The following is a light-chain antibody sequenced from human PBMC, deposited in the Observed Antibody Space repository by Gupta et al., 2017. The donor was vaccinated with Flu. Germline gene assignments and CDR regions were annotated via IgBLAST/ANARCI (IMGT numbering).Light chain of an antibody. CDR2: GAS. CDR3: QQYNDWPLT. V-gene: IGKV3-15*01. J-gene: IGKJ1*01. CDR1: QSVRSN. Sequence: VMTQSPATLSVSPGGRATLSCRASQSVRSNLAWYQQKPGQPPRLHIYGASTGATGIPARFSGSGSGTDFILTISSLQSEDFAVYYCQQYNDWPLTFGQGTKVEIK.